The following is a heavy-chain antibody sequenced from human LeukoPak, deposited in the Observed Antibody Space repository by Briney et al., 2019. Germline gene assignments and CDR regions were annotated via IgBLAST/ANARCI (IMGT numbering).Heavy chain of an antibody. CDR2: IKSKADGGTT. J-gene: IGHJ4*02. CDR1: GFTFSNAW. Sequence: PGGSLRLSCGGSGFTFSNAWMSWVRQAPGKGVEWVGRIKSKADGGTTDYAARGKGKFTISRDDSKNTVYLQMNSLKTEDTAVYYCTTGSDFDNWGQGTLVTVSS. V-gene: IGHV3-15*01. CDR3: TTGSDFDN.